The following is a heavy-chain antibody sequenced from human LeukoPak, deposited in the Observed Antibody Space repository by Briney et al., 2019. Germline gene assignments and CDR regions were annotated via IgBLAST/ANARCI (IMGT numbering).Heavy chain of an antibody. CDR1: GGSISSGGYY. J-gene: IGHJ3*02. D-gene: IGHD1-7*01. CDR2: IYYSGST. Sequence: PSETLSLTCTVSGGSISSGGYYWSWIRQHPGKGLEWIGYIYYSGSTYYNPSLKSRVTISVDTSKNQFSLKLSSVTAADTAVYYCARDRVWGNYAGLDAFDIWGQGTMVTVSS. V-gene: IGHV4-31*03. CDR3: ARDRVWGNYAGLDAFDI.